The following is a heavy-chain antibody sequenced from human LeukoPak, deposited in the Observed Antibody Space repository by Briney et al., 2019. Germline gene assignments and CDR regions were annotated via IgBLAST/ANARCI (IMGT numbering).Heavy chain of an antibody. D-gene: IGHD4-17*01. CDR2: ISAYNGNT. J-gene: IGHJ4*02. CDR1: GDTFTSYG. V-gene: IGHV1-18*01. Sequence: ASVKVSCTASGDTFTSYGISWVRQAPGQGLEWMGWISAYNGNTNYVQKLQGRVTMTTDTSTSTAYMEVRSLRSDDTAVYYCARTVTTAFDYWGQGTLVTVSS. CDR3: ARTVTTAFDY.